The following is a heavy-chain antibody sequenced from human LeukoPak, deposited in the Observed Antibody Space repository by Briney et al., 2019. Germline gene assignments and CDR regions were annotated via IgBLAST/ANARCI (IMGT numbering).Heavy chain of an antibody. D-gene: IGHD3-22*01. Sequence: GASVKVSCKASGYSFTDKYMHWVRQAPGQGLEWMGIINPSGGSTSYAQKFQGRVTMTRDTSTSTVYMELSSLRSEDTAVYYCARGGSGYLLDYWGQGTLVTVSS. CDR2: INPSGGST. J-gene: IGHJ4*02. V-gene: IGHV1-46*01. CDR1: GYSFTDKY. CDR3: ARGGSGYLLDY.